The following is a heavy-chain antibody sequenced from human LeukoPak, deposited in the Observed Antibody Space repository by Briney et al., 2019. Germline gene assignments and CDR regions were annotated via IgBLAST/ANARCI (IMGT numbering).Heavy chain of an antibody. CDR1: GFSFSTYW. V-gene: IGHV3-30*03. D-gene: IGHD5-18*01. CDR2: ISYDGSNK. CDR3: ARVIGDTAYYMDV. Sequence: GGSLRLSCAASGFSFSTYWMHWVRQAPGKGLEWVAVISYDGSNKYYADSVKGRFTISRDNSKNTLYLQMNSLRAEDTAVYYCARVIGDTAYYMDVWGKGTTVTVSS. J-gene: IGHJ6*03.